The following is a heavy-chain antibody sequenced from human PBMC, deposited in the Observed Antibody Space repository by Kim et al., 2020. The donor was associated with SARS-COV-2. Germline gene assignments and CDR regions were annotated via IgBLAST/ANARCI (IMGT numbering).Heavy chain of an antibody. J-gene: IGHJ5*02. CDR3: ARLYDFWSGYPGFDP. V-gene: IGHV5-51*01. Sequence: PSFQGQVTISADKSISTAYLQWSSLKASDTAMYYCARLYDFWSGYPGFDPWGQGTLVTVSS. D-gene: IGHD3-3*01.